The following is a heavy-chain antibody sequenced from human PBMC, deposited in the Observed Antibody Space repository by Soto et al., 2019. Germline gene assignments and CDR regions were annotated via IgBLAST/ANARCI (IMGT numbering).Heavy chain of an antibody. CDR3: ARGQGNYHYYMDV. Sequence: GGSLRLSCAASGFTFSNYGMHWVRQAPGKGLEWVAVIWYDGSNKYYADSVKGRFTISRDNSKNTLYLQMNSLRAEDTAVYHCARGQGNYHYYMDVWGKGTTVTVSS. J-gene: IGHJ6*03. CDR2: IWYDGSNK. CDR1: GFTFSNYG. V-gene: IGHV3-33*01.